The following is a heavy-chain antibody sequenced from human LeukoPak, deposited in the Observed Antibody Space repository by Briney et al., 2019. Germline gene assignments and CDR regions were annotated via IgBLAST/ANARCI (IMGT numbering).Heavy chain of an antibody. CDR3: AKCPSYDSSGYFDY. D-gene: IGHD3-22*01. CDR1: GFTSSNYG. J-gene: IGHJ4*02. Sequence: GRSLRLSCAISGFTSSNYGMHWVRQAPGKGLEWVAVISNDGSKKYYEESVKGRFSISRDNSKNTLYLQMNSLRAEDTAVYYCAKCPSYDSSGYFDYWGQGTLVTVSS. CDR2: ISNDGSKK. V-gene: IGHV3-30*18.